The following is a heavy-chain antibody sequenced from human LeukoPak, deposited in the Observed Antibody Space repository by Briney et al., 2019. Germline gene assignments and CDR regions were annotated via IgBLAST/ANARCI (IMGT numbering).Heavy chain of an antibody. CDR3: ASYVLRYFDWLPFDY. CDR1: GYSISSSYY. J-gene: IGHJ4*02. V-gene: IGHV4-38-2*01. Sequence: SETLSLTCAVSGYSISSSYYWGWIRQPPGKGLEWIGSIYYSGSTYYNPSLKSRVTISVDTSKNQFSLKLSSVTAADTAVYYCASYVLRYFDWLPFDYWGQGTLVTVSS. D-gene: IGHD3-9*01. CDR2: IYYSGST.